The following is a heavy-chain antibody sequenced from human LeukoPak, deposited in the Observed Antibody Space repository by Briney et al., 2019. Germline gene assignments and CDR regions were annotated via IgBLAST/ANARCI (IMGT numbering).Heavy chain of an antibody. V-gene: IGHV3-66*04. CDR1: EFTFSSYA. Sequence: GGSLRLSCAASEFTFSSYAMSWVRQAPGKGLEWVSVHYSGSTTYYADSVKGRFTISRDNSKNTLYLQMNSLRAEDTAVYYCARLPAYYYGMDVWGQGTTVTVSS. J-gene: IGHJ6*02. CDR3: ARLPAYYYGMDV. CDR2: HYSGSTT.